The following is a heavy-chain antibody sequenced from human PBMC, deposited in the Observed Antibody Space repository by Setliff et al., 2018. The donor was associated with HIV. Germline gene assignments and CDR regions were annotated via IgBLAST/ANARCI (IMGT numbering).Heavy chain of an antibody. J-gene: IGHJ4*02. CDR3: ARRYSSSSTGFDY. CDR1: GFTFSSYS. CDR2: ISSSSSYI. Sequence: LRLSCAASGFTFSSYSMNWVRQAPGKGLEWVSSISSSSSYIYYADSVKGRFTISRDNAKNSLYLQMNSLRAEDTAVYYCARRYSSSSTGFDYWGQGTLVTVS. D-gene: IGHD6-6*01. V-gene: IGHV3-21*01.